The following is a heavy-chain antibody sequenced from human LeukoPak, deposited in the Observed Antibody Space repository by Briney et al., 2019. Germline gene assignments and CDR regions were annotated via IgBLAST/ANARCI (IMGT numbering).Heavy chain of an antibody. CDR2: TYYRSKWYN. CDR3: ARVWSIAAAGRRDAFDI. J-gene: IGHJ3*02. Sequence: SQTLSVTCAISGDSVSSNCAAWNWIRQSPSGGLEWLGRTYYRSKWYNDYAVSVKSRITISPDTSKNQFSLQLNSVTPEDTAVYYCARVWSIAAAGRRDAFDIWGQGTMGTVSS. D-gene: IGHD6-13*01. CDR1: GDSVSSNCAA. V-gene: IGHV6-1*01.